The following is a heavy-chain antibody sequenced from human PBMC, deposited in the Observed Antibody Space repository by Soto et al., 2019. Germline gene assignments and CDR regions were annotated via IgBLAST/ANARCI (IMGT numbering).Heavy chain of an antibody. D-gene: IGHD3-22*01. Sequence: GESLKISCKGSGYSFTTYWIGWVRQMPGKGLEWMGIIYPGDSDTRYSPSFQGQVAISADKSISTAYLQWSSLEASDTAIYYCARLPYESDNSAYHPDYWGQGTLVTVSS. J-gene: IGHJ4*02. CDR3: ARLPYESDNSAYHPDY. CDR1: GYSFTTYW. V-gene: IGHV5-51*01. CDR2: IYPGDSDT.